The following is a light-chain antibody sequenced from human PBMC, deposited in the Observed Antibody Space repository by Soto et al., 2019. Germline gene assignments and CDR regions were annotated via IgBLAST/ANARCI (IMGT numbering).Light chain of an antibody. Sequence: DIQMTRSPSTLSASVGDRVTITCRASQSISSWLAWYQQKPGKAPKLLIYKASSLESGVPSRFSGSGSETEFTLTISSLQPDDFATYYCQQYNSYPWTFGQGTKVEIK. CDR1: QSISSW. CDR3: QQYNSYPWT. J-gene: IGKJ1*01. V-gene: IGKV1-5*03. CDR2: KAS.